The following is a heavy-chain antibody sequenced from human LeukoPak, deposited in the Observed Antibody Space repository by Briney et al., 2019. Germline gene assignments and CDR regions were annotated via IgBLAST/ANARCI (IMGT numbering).Heavy chain of an antibody. CDR3: ARTVSGSNDY. D-gene: IGHD6-19*01. Sequence: PSETLSLTCSVSGGSISSSTYYWGWIRQPPGKGLEWIGNIYNSGSTYYNPSLKSRVTISVDTSKNQFSLKLTSVTAADTAVYYCARTVSGSNDYWGQGTLVTVSS. V-gene: IGHV4-39*07. J-gene: IGHJ4*02. CDR1: GGSISSSTYY. CDR2: IYNSGST.